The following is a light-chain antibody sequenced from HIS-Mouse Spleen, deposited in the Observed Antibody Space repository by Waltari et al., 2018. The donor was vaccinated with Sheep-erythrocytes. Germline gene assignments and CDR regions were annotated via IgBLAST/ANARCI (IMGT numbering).Light chain of an antibody. CDR2: LAS. Sequence: DIVMTQSPDSLAVSLGERATINCKSSQGVLYSSNNKNYLAWHQQKLGQPPKLLIYLASTGDCGVPGRCSGSGAGTDFPLTISRLQAEFVAVYCCQQYYSTPFTFGPGTKVDIK. V-gene: IGKV4-1*01. CDR3: QQYYSTPFT. J-gene: IGKJ3*01. CDR1: QGVLYSSNNKNY.